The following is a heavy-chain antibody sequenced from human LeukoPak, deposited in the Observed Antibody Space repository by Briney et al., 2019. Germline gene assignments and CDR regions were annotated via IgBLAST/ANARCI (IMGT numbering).Heavy chain of an antibody. CDR3: ARVVTMVRGGRDY. CDR1: GFTFSSYG. V-gene: IGHV3-30*02. Sequence: GGSLRLSCAASGFTFSSYGMHWVRQAPGKGLEWVAFIRYDGSNKYYADSVKGRFTISRDNSKNTLYLQMNSLRAEDTAVYYCARVVTMVRGGRDYWGQGTLVTVSS. D-gene: IGHD3-10*01. J-gene: IGHJ4*02. CDR2: IRYDGSNK.